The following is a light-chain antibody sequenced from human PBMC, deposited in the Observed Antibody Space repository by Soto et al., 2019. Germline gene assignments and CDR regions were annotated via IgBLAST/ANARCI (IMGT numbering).Light chain of an antibody. CDR3: QQYSNWTLT. CDR1: QSVSSN. V-gene: IGKV3-15*01. Sequence: EIVMTQSPATLSVSPGEGATLSCRASQSVSSNLAWYQQKPGQAPRLLIFGASTRATGIPARFSGSGSGAEFSLDISALQSEEFAIYYCQQYSNWTLTFGGGTKVGIK. CDR2: GAS. J-gene: IGKJ4*01.